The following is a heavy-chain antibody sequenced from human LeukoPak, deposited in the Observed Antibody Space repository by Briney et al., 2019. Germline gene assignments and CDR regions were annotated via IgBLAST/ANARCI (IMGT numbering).Heavy chain of an antibody. D-gene: IGHD3-10*01. CDR3: AKDIEGSGSYYSNY. V-gene: IGHV3-74*01. Sequence: GGSLRLSCTASGFTFSSHWMHWVRQAPGKGLVWVSRINFDGSSTNYADSVKGRFTISRDNAKGTLYLQMNSLTAEDTALYYCAKDIEGSGSYYSNYWGQGTLVTFSS. CDR2: INFDGSST. CDR1: GFTFSSHW. J-gene: IGHJ4*02.